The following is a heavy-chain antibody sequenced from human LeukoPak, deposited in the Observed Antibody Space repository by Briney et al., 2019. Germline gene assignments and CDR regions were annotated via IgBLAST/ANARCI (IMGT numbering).Heavy chain of an antibody. V-gene: IGHV4-38-2*02. CDR2: IYHSGST. J-gene: IGHJ5*02. D-gene: IGHD3-9*01. Sequence: SETLSLTCTVSGYSISSGYYWGSIRQPPGKGLEWIGSIYHSGSTYYNPSLKSRVTISVDTSKNQFSLKLSSVTAADTAVYYCARVRATYYDIPSSYNWFDPWGQGTLVTVSS. CDR1: GYSISSGYY. CDR3: ARVRATYYDIPSSYNWFDP.